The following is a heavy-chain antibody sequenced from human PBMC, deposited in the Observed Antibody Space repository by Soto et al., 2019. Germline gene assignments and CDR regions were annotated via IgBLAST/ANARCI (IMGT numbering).Heavy chain of an antibody. V-gene: IGHV1-18*01. D-gene: IGHD7-27*01. Sequence: GASVKVSCKASGYTFTSYGISWVRQAPGQGLEWMGWISAYNGNTNYAQKLQGRVTMTTDTSTSTAYMELRSLRSDDTAVHYCATEFPLGTKRVHYYYYGMDVWGQGTTVAVSS. J-gene: IGHJ6*02. CDR2: ISAYNGNT. CDR3: ATEFPLGTKRVHYYYYGMDV. CDR1: GYTFTSYG.